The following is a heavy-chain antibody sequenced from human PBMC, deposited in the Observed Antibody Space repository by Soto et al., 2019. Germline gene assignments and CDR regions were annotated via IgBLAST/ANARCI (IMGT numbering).Heavy chain of an antibody. CDR1: GYTFTSYY. CDR2: INPSGGST. Sequence: QVQLVQSGAEVKKPGASVKVSCKASGYTFTSYYMHWVRQAPGQGLEWMGIINPSGGSTSYAQKFQGRVTMTRDTSTSTVYMELSSLRSEDTAVYYCARCRLPERVGATEFDYWGQGTLVTVSS. J-gene: IGHJ4*02. V-gene: IGHV1-46*01. CDR3: ARCRLPERVGATEFDY. D-gene: IGHD1-26*01.